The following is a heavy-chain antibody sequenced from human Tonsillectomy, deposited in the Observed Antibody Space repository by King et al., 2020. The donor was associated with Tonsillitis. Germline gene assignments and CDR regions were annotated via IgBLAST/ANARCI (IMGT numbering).Heavy chain of an antibody. J-gene: IGHJ3*01. Sequence: VQLVESGDEVKKPGASMKVSCTASGYTFTGYYMHWVRQAPGQGLEWMGWINPNNGGTYYAQKFQGRVTMTGDTSISTAYMELSSLRSDDTAVYYCAREIWDENEMGAWGQGTMVTVSS. CDR2: INPNNGGT. CDR3: AREIWDENEMGA. CDR1: GYTFTGYY. V-gene: IGHV1-2*02. D-gene: IGHD5-24*01.